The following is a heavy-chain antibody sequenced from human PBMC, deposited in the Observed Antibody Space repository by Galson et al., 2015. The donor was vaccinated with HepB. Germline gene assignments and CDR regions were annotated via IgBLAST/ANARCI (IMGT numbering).Heavy chain of an antibody. CDR1: GASFSNYY. J-gene: IGHJ3*02. D-gene: IGHD6-6*01. CDR2: IDFSGST. Sequence: ETLSLTCTISGASFSNYYWSWIRQPPGKGLEWIGSIDFSGSTNYNPSLKSRVTMSVDMSERRFSLYLISVVVADTAVYYCARAASEFISSDAFEIWGPGTMVTVSS. V-gene: IGHV4-59*01. CDR3: ARAASEFISSDAFEI.